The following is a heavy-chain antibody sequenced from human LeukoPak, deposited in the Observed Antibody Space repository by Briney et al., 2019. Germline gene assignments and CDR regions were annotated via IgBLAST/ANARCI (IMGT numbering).Heavy chain of an antibody. J-gene: IGHJ4*02. CDR2: IPYDGSNK. D-gene: IGHD2-2*01. CDR3: AKGGFPAMLDY. CDR1: GFTFSSYG. Sequence: GGSLRLSCAASGFTFSSYGMHWVRPARGKGLEWVAFIPYDGSNKYYPDSLKGRFTISRDNSKNTLYLQMNSLRADDTAVDYCAKGGFPAMLDYWGQGTLVAVSS. V-gene: IGHV3-30*02.